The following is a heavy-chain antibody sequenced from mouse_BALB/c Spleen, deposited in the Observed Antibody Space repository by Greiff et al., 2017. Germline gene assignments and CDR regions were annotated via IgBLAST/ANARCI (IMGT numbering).Heavy chain of an antibody. CDR1: GYAFTNYL. V-gene: IGHV1-54*01. CDR2: INPGSGGT. CDR3: AICYGDDYWCFED. J-gene: IGHJ1*01. Sequence: QVQLQQSGAELVRPGTSVKVSCKASGYAFTNYLIEWVKQRPGQGLEWIGVINPGSGGTNYNEKFKGKATLTADKSSSTAYMQLSSLTSEDSAVYVCAICYGDDYWCFEDWGEGTTVTVSS. D-gene: IGHD2-13*01.